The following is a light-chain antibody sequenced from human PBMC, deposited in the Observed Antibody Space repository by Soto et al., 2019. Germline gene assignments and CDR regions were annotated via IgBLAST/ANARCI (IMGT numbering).Light chain of an antibody. Sequence: ESVLTQSPGALSLSPGERATLSCRATQSVTNNYFAWYQQKPGQSPTLLISGVSSRDTDIPDRFSGSGSGTDFTLTISRLEPEEFVVYYCQQYSRLPHTFGQGTKLEVK. V-gene: IGKV3-20*01. CDR1: QSVTNNY. CDR2: GVS. J-gene: IGKJ2*01. CDR3: QQYSRLPHT.